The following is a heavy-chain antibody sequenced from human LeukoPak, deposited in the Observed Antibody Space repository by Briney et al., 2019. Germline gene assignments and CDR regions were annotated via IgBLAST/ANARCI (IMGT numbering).Heavy chain of an antibody. D-gene: IGHD3-16*02. CDR1: GFTFTNYA. CDR2: VGAGGDNT. V-gene: IGHV3-23*01. J-gene: IGHJ6*03. CDR3: AKDSQYDFVWGSYHYTGYYYMDV. Sequence: GGSLRLSCTASGFTFTNYAVNWVRQVPGKGLEWVSAVGAGGDNTYYADFVKGRFTISRDNSNNTLFLQMNSLRAEDTAIYYCAKDSQYDFVWGSYHYTGYYYMDVWGKGTTVTVSS.